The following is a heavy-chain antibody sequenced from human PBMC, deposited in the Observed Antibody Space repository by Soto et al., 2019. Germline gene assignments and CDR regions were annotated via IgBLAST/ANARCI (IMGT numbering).Heavy chain of an antibody. CDR3: ARLDWLSSSGWYGSFDI. CDR1: GGSISSSSYY. V-gene: IGHV4-39*01. CDR2: VYYSGST. J-gene: IGHJ3*02. D-gene: IGHD6-19*01. Sequence: QLQLQESGPGLVKPSETLSLTCTVSGGSISSSSYYWGWIRQPPGKGLEWIGNVYYSGSTYYSPSLKSRVTISVDTANHQFSLNLSSVTAADTAVYFCARLDWLSSSGWYGSFDIWGQGTMVTVSS.